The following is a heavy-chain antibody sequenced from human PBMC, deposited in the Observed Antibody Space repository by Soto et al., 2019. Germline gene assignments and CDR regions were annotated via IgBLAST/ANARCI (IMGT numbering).Heavy chain of an antibody. CDR1: GDSVSSGDYY. CDR2: IYFSGST. CDR3: ARVPIDTYMIYWSDP. D-gene: IGHD3-16*01. V-gene: IGHV4-61*08. J-gene: IGHJ5*02. Sequence: SETLSLTCTVPGDSVSSGDYYWTWIRQPPGKGLGWVGHIYFSGSTNYNPSLRSRVTISLDTSKNQFSLKLTSVTAAETAVYYCARVPIDTYMIYWSDPWGQGTLVTVSS.